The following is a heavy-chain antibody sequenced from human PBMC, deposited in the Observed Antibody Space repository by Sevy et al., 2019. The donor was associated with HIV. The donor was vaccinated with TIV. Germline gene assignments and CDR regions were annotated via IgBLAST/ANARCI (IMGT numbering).Heavy chain of an antibody. V-gene: IGHV3-23*01. CDR3: EGITTAGRDY. D-gene: IGHD6-13*01. J-gene: IGHJ4*02. CDR1: GFIFNSYV. Sequence: GGSLRLSCAASGFIFNSYVMNWVRQAPGKGLEWVSAISASGGSIYYTDSVKGRFTVSRDNSKNTLYLQMNSLRAEDTAVYYWEGITTAGRDYWGQGTLVTVSS. CDR2: ISASGGSI.